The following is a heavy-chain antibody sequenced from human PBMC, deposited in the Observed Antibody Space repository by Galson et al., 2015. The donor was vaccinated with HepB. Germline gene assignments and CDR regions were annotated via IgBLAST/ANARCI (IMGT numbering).Heavy chain of an antibody. CDR3: ARVIAAAGTDALDI. J-gene: IGHJ3*02. D-gene: IGHD6-13*01. CDR1: GFTFSSYS. Sequence: SLRLSCAASGFTFSSYSMNWVRQAPGKGLEWVSSISSSSSYIYYADSVKGRFTISRDNAKNSLYLQMNSLRAEDTAVYYCARVIAAAGTDALDIWGQGTMVTVSS. CDR2: ISSSSSYI. V-gene: IGHV3-21*01.